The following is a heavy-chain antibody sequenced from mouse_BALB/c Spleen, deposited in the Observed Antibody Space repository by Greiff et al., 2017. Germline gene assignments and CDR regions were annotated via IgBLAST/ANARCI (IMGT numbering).Heavy chain of an antibody. CDR2: ISTYYGDA. J-gene: IGHJ4*01. CDR1: GYTFTDYA. Sequence: QVQLKQSGAELVRPGVSVKISCKGSGYTFTDYAMHWVKQSHAKSLEWIGVISTYYGDASYNQKFKGKATMTVDKSSSTAYMELARLTSEDSAIYYCARGRGNPYYAMDYWGQGTSVTVSS. V-gene: IGHV1S137*01. D-gene: IGHD2-1*01. CDR3: ARGRGNPYYAMDY.